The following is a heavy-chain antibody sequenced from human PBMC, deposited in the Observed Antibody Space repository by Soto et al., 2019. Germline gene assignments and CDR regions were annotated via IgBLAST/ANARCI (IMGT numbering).Heavy chain of an antibody. CDR1: GGSISIGDYY. CDR2: IYYSRST. J-gene: IGHJ5*02. D-gene: IGHD2-2*01. CDR3: ARGIVVVPAAIGWFDP. V-gene: IGHV4-30-4*01. Sequence: SETLSLTCTVSGGSISIGDYYWSCIRQPPGKGLEWIGYIYYSRSTYYNPSLKSRVTISVDTSKNQFSLKLSSVTAADTAVYYCARGIVVVPAAIGWFDPWGQGTLVTVSS.